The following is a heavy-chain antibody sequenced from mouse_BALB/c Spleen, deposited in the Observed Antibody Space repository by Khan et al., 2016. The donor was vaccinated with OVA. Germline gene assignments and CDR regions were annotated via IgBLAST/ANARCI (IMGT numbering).Heavy chain of an antibody. CDR1: GYTFTNNT. D-gene: IGHD2-14*01. J-gene: IGHJ4*01. CDR3: ARRTTGYAMDY. CDR2: INPRSSYT. V-gene: IGHV1-4*01. Sequence: QVRLQQSGAELARPGASVKMSCKASGYTFTNNTMHWVKQRPGQGLEWMGYINPRSSYTNYNQKFKDKATFTAEKSSSTAYMQLSSLTSEDSADYYGARRTTGYAMDYWGQGTSVTVSS.